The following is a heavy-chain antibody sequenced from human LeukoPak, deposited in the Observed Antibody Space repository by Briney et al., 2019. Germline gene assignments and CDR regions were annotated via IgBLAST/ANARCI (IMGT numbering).Heavy chain of an antibody. Sequence: SETLSLICTVSGGSISSYYWSWIRQPPGKGLEWIGYIYYSGSTNYNPSLKSRVTISVDTSKNQFSLKLSSVTAADTAVYYCARWRPIWNYYDSSDDVATFDYWGQGTLVTVSS. D-gene: IGHD3-22*01. CDR3: ARWRPIWNYYDSSDDVATFDY. J-gene: IGHJ4*02. CDR2: IYYSGST. V-gene: IGHV4-59*01. CDR1: GGSISSYY.